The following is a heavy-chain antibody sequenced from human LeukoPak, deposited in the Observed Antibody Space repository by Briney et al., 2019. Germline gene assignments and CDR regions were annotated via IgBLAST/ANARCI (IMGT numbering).Heavy chain of an antibody. CDR3: ARDYILPLETDNGDGFAI. CDR2: VSPSHTTR. CDR1: GYTFTSHG. Sequence: ASVKVSCKASGYTFTSHGISWVRQAPGKGFEWMGWVSPSHTTRVYAQDFQGRVTMTADTNTNTVSMELRSLKFDDTAVYFCARDYILPLETDNGDGFAIWGQGTVVTVSS. V-gene: IGHV1-18*01. J-gene: IGHJ3*02. D-gene: IGHD3-3*02.